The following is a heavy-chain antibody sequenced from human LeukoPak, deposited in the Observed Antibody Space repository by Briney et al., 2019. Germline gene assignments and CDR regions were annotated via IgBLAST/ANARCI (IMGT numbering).Heavy chain of an antibody. CDR2: ISYDGSNK. V-gene: IGHV3-30*18. D-gene: IGHD2-2*01. CDR3: AKGKHCSSTSCSSKYYYGMDV. Sequence: PGRSLRLSCAASGFTFSSYGMHWVRQAPGKGLEWVAVISYDGSNKYYADSVKGRFTISRDNSKNTLYLQMNSLRAEDTAGYYCAKGKHCSSTSCSSKYYYGMDVWGQGTTVTVSS. J-gene: IGHJ6*02. CDR1: GFTFSSYG.